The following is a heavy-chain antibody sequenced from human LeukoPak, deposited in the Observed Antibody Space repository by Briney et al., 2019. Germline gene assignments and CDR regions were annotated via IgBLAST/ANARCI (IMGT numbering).Heavy chain of an antibody. V-gene: IGHV4-34*01. D-gene: IGHD6-13*01. CDR2: INHSGST. CDR3: ARDIAAGGLYNYFDP. Sequence: SETLSLTCAVYGGSFSGYYWSWIRQPPGKGLEWIEEINHSGSTNYNPSLKSRVTISVDTSKNQFSLRLSSVTAADTAVYYCARDIAAGGLYNYFDPWGQGTLVTVSS. J-gene: IGHJ5*02. CDR1: GGSFSGYY.